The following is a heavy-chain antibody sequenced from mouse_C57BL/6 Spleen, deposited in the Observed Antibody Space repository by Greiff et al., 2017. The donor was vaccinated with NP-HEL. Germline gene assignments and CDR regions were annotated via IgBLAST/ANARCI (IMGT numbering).Heavy chain of an antibody. J-gene: IGHJ4*01. CDR1: GFTFSSYA. CDR2: ISDGGSYT. V-gene: IGHV5-4*01. Sequence: DVQLQESGGGLVKPGGSLKLSCAASGFTFSSYAMSWVRQTPEKRLEWVATISDGGSYTYYPDNVKGRFTISRDNAKNNLYLQMSHLKSEDTAMYYCARAYGSSYNYAMDYWGQGTSVTVSS. CDR3: ARAYGSSYNYAMDY. D-gene: IGHD1-1*01.